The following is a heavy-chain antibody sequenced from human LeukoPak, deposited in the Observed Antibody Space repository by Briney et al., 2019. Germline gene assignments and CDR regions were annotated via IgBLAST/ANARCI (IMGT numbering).Heavy chain of an antibody. CDR2: IYPGDSDT. V-gene: IGHV5-51*01. CDR3: ARQNDFRLDY. Sequence: RGESLKISCKGSGYPFSSYWIGWARQMPGKGLEWMGIIYPGDSDTRYSPSLQGQVTISVDTSIGTAYLQWSSLKASDTAIYYCARQNDFRLDYWGQGTLVTVSS. CDR1: GYPFSSYW. D-gene: IGHD3-3*01. J-gene: IGHJ4*02.